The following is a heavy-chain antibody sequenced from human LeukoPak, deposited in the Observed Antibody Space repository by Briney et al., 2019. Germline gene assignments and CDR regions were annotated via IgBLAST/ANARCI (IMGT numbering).Heavy chain of an antibody. CDR2: IYPGDSDT. CDR3: ARRIRIAVAGTVDYGMDV. Sequence: GESLKISCKGSGHSFTSYWIGWVRQMPGKGLEWMGIIYPGDSDTRYSPSFQGQVTISADKSISTAYLQWSSLKASDTAMYYCARRIRIAVAGTVDYGMDVWGQGTTVTVSS. CDR1: GHSFTSYW. V-gene: IGHV5-51*01. J-gene: IGHJ6*02. D-gene: IGHD6-19*01.